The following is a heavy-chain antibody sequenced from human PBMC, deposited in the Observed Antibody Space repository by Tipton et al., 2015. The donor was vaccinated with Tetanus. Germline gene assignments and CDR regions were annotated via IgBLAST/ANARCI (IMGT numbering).Heavy chain of an antibody. J-gene: IGHJ6*02. CDR1: GGSFSGYY. CDR2: INHGGST. Sequence: TLSLTCAVFGGSFSGYYWSWLRQPPGKGLEWIGEINHGGSTNYNPSLPSRITISVDTSKTQVSLKLSSVTAADPAVYYCARGGYAYGLDVWGQGPTVTVSS. D-gene: IGHD5-12*01. V-gene: IGHV4-34*01. CDR3: ARGGYAYGLDV.